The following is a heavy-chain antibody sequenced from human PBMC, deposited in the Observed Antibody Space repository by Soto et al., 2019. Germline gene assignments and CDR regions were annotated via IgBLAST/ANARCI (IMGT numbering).Heavy chain of an antibody. D-gene: IGHD2-8*01. Sequence: ASLKVSCKAPGDTFRTYAISWVRQAPGQGLEWMGWINPNSGGTNYAQKFQGWVTMTRDTSISTAYMELSRLRSDDTAVYYCARGEYCTYGVCYTSGGYYYYYGMDVWGQGTTVTV. CDR3: ARGEYCTYGVCYTSGGYYYYYGMDV. CDR2: INPNSGGT. V-gene: IGHV1-2*04. J-gene: IGHJ6*02. CDR1: GDTFRTYA.